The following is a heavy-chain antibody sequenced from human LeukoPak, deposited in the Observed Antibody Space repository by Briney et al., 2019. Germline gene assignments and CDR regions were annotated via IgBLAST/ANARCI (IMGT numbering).Heavy chain of an antibody. CDR3: ARSVDGGNSPFDY. V-gene: IGHV4-28*01. Sequence: SEPLSLTCAVSCYSISSSNWWGWIRQPPGKGLEWIGYIYYSGSTYYNPSLKSRVTMSVDTSKNQFSLKLSSVTAVDTAVYYCARSVDGGNSPFDYWGRGTLVTVSS. J-gene: IGHJ4*02. CDR2: IYYSGST. D-gene: IGHD4-23*01. CDR1: CYSISSSNW.